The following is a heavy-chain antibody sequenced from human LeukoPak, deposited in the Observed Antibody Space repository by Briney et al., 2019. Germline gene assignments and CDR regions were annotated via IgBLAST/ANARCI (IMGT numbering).Heavy chain of an antibody. CDR1: GYTFSTYW. CDR3: ARHKSKIDPFDV. J-gene: IGHJ3*01. V-gene: IGHV5-51*01. Sequence: GESLKISCKGSGYTFSTYWIAWVRQMPGKGLEWMAIIYPGDSETRYSPSFQGQVTISVDKSISIAYLQWSSLKASDTAMYYCARHKSKIDPFDVWGQGTMVTVSS. CDR2: IYPGDSET.